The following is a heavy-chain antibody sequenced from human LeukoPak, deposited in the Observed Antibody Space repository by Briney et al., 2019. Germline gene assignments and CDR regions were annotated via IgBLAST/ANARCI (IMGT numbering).Heavy chain of an antibody. CDR1: GYTFTGYY. Sequence: ASVKVSCKASGYTFTGYYMHWVRQAPGQGLEWMGWINPNSGGTNYAQKFQGRVTMTRDTSISTAYMELSRLRSDDTAVYYCVRGDYYDSSGYSLYAFDIWGQGTMVTVSS. CDR3: VRGDYYDSSGYSLYAFDI. D-gene: IGHD3-22*01. J-gene: IGHJ3*02. CDR2: INPNSGGT. V-gene: IGHV1-2*02.